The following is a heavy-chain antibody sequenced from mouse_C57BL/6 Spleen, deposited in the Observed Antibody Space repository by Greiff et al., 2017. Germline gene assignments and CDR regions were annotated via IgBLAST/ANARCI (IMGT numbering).Heavy chain of an antibody. CDR3: TSSPPYYYGSSLVDY. Sequence: QVQLQQSGAELVRPGASVTRSCKASGYTFTDYEMHWVKQTPVHGLEWIGAIDPETGGTAYNQKFKGKAILTADKSSSTAYMELRSLTSEDSAVYYCTSSPPYYYGSSLVDYWGQGTTLTVSS. CDR2: IDPETGGT. J-gene: IGHJ2*01. D-gene: IGHD1-1*01. V-gene: IGHV1-15*01. CDR1: GYTFTDYE.